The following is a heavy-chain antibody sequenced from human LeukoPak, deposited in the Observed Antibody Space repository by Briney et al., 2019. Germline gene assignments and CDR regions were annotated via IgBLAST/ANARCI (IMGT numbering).Heavy chain of an antibody. Sequence: GGSLRLSCAASGFTFRSYGMHWVRQAPGRGLEWVAVIWYEGSDKHYADSVKGRFTISRDTSKNTLYLQMNNLRADDTARYYCTRDLTGTTWSENDYWGQGTLVTISS. V-gene: IGHV3-33*01. CDR3: TRDLTGTTWSENDY. J-gene: IGHJ4*02. CDR1: GFTFRSYG. D-gene: IGHD6-13*01. CDR2: IWYEGSDK.